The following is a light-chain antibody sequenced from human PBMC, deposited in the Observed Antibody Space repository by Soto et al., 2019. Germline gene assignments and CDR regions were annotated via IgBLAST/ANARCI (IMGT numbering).Light chain of an antibody. CDR3: QPYNSWPLT. V-gene: IGKV3-15*01. CDR2: GAS. CDR1: QSVSSN. J-gene: IGKJ4*01. Sequence: EIVLTQSPGTLSLSPGERATLSCRASQSVSSNYLAWYQHKPGQAPRLLIYGASTRATGVPTRFSGSRSGAEFTLTINSLQSEDFAVDYCQPYNSWPLTFGGGTKVDIK.